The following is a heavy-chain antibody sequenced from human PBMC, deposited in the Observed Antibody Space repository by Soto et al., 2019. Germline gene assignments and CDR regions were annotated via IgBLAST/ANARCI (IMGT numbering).Heavy chain of an antibody. D-gene: IGHD6-19*01. Sequence: QVQLVQSGAEVKKPGASVKVSCKASGYTFTSYAMHWVRQAPGQRLEWMGWINGGNGNTKYSQKFQGRVTINRDTSASTGYMELSSLRSEDTAVYYCARAPMAGLDYWGLGTLVTVSS. CDR3: ARAPMAGLDY. V-gene: IGHV1-3*01. CDR1: GYTFTSYA. CDR2: INGGNGNT. J-gene: IGHJ4*02.